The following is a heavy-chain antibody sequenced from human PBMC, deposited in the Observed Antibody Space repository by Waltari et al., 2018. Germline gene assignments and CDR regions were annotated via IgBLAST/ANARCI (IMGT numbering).Heavy chain of an antibody. Sequence: QVQLQESGPRLVKPSETLSLTCVVSGGPISGYYWNWIRQSAGKGLEWIGSIYVTGETAYNPSLKRRVTVSADTSKNHVSLNMISVTAADTAMYFCARGGEYFDPWGQGTLVIVSS. V-gene: IGHV4-4*07. CDR1: GGPISGYY. CDR2: IYVTGET. D-gene: IGHD3-16*01. J-gene: IGHJ5*02. CDR3: ARGGEYFDP.